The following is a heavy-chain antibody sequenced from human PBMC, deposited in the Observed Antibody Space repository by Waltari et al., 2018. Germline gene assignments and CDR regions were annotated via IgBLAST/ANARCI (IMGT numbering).Heavy chain of an antibody. V-gene: IGHV3-23*01. CDR2: TSTSSGST. CDR3: TKMRRNLPRDIIDN. CDR1: GFIFSRFA. J-gene: IGHJ4*02. Sequence: EVQLLESGGGLVQRGGSLRLSCAVSGFIFSRFAMSWVRHTPGKGLGWVPGTSTSSGSTYYADSVKGRFTISVDNSKKRVFLQMNSLRAEDTATYYCTKMRRNLPRDIIDNWGQGTQVIIAS.